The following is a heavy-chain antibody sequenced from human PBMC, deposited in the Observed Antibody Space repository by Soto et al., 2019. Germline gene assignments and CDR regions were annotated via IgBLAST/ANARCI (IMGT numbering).Heavy chain of an antibody. CDR3: ARVILGPTGPWFDP. V-gene: IGHV4-30-2*01. J-gene: IGHJ5*02. CDR1: GGSISSGGYS. CDR2: IYHSGST. Sequence: PSETLSLTCAVSGGSISSGGYSWSWIRQPPGKGLEWIGYIYHSGSTYYNPSLKSRVTISVDRSKNQFSLKLSSVTAADTAVYYCARVILGPTGPWFDPWGQGTLVTAPQ.